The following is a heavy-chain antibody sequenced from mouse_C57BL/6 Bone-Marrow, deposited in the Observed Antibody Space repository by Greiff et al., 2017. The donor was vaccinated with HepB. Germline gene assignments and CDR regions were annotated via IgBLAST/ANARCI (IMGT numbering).Heavy chain of an antibody. CDR1: GYTFTSYW. CDR3: ARSFHSTREAMDY. CDR2: IDPSDSYP. Sequence: QVQLQQPGAELVMPGASVKLSCKASGYTFTSYWMHWVKQRPGQGLEWIGEIDPSDSYPNYNQKFKGKSTLTVDKSSSTAYMQLSSLTSEDSAVYYCARSFHSTREAMDYWGQGTSVTVSS. V-gene: IGHV1-69*01. J-gene: IGHJ4*01. D-gene: IGHD3-3*01.